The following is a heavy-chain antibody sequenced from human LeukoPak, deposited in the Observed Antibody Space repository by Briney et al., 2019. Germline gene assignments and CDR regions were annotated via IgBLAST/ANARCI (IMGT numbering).Heavy chain of an antibody. CDR1: GYTFTSYG. CDR3: ARDLPPAYYYGSGSYPDY. V-gene: IGHV1-18*01. D-gene: IGHD3-10*01. Sequence: ASVKVSCKASGYTFTSYGISWVRQAPGQGLEWMGWISAYNGNTNYAQKLQGRVTVTTDTSTSTAYMELRSLRSDDTAVYYCARDLPPAYYYGSGSYPDYWGQGTLVTVSS. J-gene: IGHJ4*02. CDR2: ISAYNGNT.